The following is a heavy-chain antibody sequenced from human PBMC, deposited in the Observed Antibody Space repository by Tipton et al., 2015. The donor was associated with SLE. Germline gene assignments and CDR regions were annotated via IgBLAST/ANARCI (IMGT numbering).Heavy chain of an antibody. CDR3: ARGRAMAYVFDI. CDR1: GHKFTKNW. CDR2: IYPGGSDT. Sequence: QLVQYGAEVKKPGESLKISCKGSGHKFTKNWIGWVRQMPGKGMEWMGMIYPGGSDTRYGPSFQGQVTISADKSISTAYLQWSSLKASDPAMYYCARGRAMAYVFDIWGQGTMLTVSS. D-gene: IGHD5-18*01. V-gene: IGHV5-51*03. J-gene: IGHJ3*02.